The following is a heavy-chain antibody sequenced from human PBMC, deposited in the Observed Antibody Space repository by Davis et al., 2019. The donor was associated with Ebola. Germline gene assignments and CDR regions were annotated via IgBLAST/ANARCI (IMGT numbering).Heavy chain of an antibody. V-gene: IGHV4-34*01. CDR2: INHSGST. D-gene: IGHD2-2*01. CDR1: DGSFSGYY. Sequence: MPSETLSLTCAVSDGSFSGYYLNWVRQPPGKGLEWIGEINHSGSTNYNPSLKSRVTISVDTSNNHFSLKLSSVTAADTAVYYCAYSYCISGSCYDNDYWGQGALVTVSS. CDR3: AYSYCISGSCYDNDY. J-gene: IGHJ4*02.